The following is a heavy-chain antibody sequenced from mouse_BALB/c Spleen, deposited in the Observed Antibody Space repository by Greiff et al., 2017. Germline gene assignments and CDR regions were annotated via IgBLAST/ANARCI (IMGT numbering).Heavy chain of an antibody. Sequence: EVKVEESGPGLVKPSQSLSLTCTVTGYSITSDYAWNWIRQFPGNKLEWMGYISYSGSTSYNPSLKSRISITRDTSKNQFFLQLNSVTTEDTATYYCARDGYYSGYWGQGTTLTVSS. CDR1: GYSITSDYA. V-gene: IGHV3-2*02. J-gene: IGHJ2*01. D-gene: IGHD2-3*01. CDR2: ISYSGST. CDR3: ARDGYYSGY.